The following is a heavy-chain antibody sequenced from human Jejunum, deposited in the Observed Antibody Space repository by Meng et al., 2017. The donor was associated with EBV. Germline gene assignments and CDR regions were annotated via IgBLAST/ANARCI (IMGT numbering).Heavy chain of an antibody. CDR1: GYTFTNYA. D-gene: IGHD1-26*01. J-gene: IGHJ4*02. CDR3: ARAVVGSTSLDY. CDR2: INTKTGNP. V-gene: IGHV7-4-1*02. Sequence: VKLVESGSELRKPGASVKISCKTSGYTFTNYAMNWVRQAPGQGLEWMAWINTKTGNPAYAQGFTGRFVFSLDMSVTTIYLQISSLEAEDTAIYYCARAVVGSTSLDYWGQGTLVTVSS.